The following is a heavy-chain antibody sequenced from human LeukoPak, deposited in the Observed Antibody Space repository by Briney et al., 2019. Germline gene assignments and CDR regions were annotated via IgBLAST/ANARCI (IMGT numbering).Heavy chain of an antibody. Sequence: SETLSLTCTVSGGSITNYYWNWIRQAPGTGLEWIGYIFYNGNSNYNPSLSRRVTLSVDTSKNLLSLRLISVTAADTAVYYCAGGVRHQPGTFGGTFDPWGQGTPVTVSS. J-gene: IGHJ5*02. CDR1: GGSITNYY. D-gene: IGHD1/OR15-1a*01. V-gene: IGHV4-59*01. CDR3: AGGVRHQPGTFGGTFDP. CDR2: IFYNGNS.